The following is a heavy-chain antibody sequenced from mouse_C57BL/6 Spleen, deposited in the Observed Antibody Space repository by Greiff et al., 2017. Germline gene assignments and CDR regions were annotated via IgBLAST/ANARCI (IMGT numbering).Heavy chain of an antibody. J-gene: IGHJ1*03. CDR1: GYTFTDYY. V-gene: IGHV1-26*01. CDR3: ARNGSPYWNIDV. Sequence: EVQLQQSGPELVKPGASVKISCKASGYTFTDYYMNWVKQSHGKSLEWIGDINPNNGGTSYNQKFKGKATLTVDKSSSTAYMELRSLTSEDSAVYYCARNGSPYWNIDVWCTGTTVTVSS. D-gene: IGHD1-1*01. CDR2: INPNNGGT.